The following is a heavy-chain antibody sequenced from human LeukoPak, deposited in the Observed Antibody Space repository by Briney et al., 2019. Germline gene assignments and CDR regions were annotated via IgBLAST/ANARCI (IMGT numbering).Heavy chain of an antibody. CDR2: INPKTGDT. D-gene: IGHD2-2*01. Sequence: ASVKVSCKASGYTFTGYYMHWVRQAPGQGLEWMGWINPKTGDTNYAQKFQGRVTMTRDTSISTAYMELSRLRSDATAVYYCARGSVVVPAATTEWGQGTLVTVSA. CDR1: GYTFTGYY. J-gene: IGHJ4*02. V-gene: IGHV1-2*02. CDR3: ARGSVVVPAATTE.